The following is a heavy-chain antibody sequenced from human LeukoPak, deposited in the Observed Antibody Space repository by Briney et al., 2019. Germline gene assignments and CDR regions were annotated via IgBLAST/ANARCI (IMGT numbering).Heavy chain of an antibody. CDR3: ARAVAPSPYYYYYYMDV. CDR2: IIPIFGTA. J-gene: IGHJ6*03. CDR1: GGTFSSYA. V-gene: IGHV1-69*13. Sequence: ASVKVSCKASGGTFSSYAISWVRQAPGQGLEWMGGIIPIFGTANYAQKFQGRVTITADESTSTAYMELSSLRSEDTAVYYCARAVAPSPYYYYYYMDVWGKGTTVTVSS.